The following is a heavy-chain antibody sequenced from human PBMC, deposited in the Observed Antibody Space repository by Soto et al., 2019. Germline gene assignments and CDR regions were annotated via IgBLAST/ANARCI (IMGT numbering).Heavy chain of an antibody. CDR2: MNPNSGNT. Sequence: ASVKVSCKASGYTFTSYDINWVRQATGQGLEWMGWMNPNSGNTCYAQKFQGRVTMTRNTSISTAYMELSSLRSEDTAVYYCARGHIVTGTTSFDYWGQGTLVTVSS. J-gene: IGHJ4*02. V-gene: IGHV1-8*01. D-gene: IGHD1-7*01. CDR3: ARGHIVTGTTSFDY. CDR1: GYTFTSYD.